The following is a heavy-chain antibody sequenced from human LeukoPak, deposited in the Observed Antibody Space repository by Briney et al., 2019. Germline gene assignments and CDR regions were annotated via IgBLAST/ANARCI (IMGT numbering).Heavy chain of an antibody. CDR3: AREYYYGSGSPYYYYSGMDV. D-gene: IGHD3-10*01. J-gene: IGHJ6*04. V-gene: IGHV1-3*01. CDR1: GYTFTSYA. CDR2: INAGNGNT. Sequence: GASVKVSCKASGYTFTSYAMHWVRQAPGQRLEWMGWINAGNGNTKYSQKFQGRVTMTRDTSASTAYMELSSLRSEDTAVYYCAREYYYGSGSPYYYYSGMDVWGKGTTVTVSS.